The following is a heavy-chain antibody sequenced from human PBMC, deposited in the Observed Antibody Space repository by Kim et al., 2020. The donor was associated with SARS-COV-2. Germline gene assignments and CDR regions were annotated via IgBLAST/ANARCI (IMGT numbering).Heavy chain of an antibody. CDR2: ISSSSSTI. CDR3: ARDRRDGYNFRVCAFDI. D-gene: IGHD5-12*01. V-gene: IGHV3-48*02. J-gene: IGHJ3*02. CDR1: GFTFSSYS. Sequence: GGSLRLSCAASGFTFSSYSMNWVRQAPGKGLEWVSYISSSSSTIYYADSVKGRFTISRDNAKNSLYLQMNSLRDEDTAVYYCARDRRDGYNFRVCAFDIWGQGTMVTVSS.